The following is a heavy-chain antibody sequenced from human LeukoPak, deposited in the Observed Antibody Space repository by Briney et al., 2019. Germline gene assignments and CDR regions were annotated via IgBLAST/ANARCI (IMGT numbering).Heavy chain of an antibody. D-gene: IGHD4-17*01. Sequence: GASLRLSCAASGFTFSSYWMHWVRQAPGKGLMWVSRINIGVSDTLYADSVKGRFTISRDNAKNTLYLQMNSLRAEDTAVYYCARGMATVTGPFDSWGQGTLVTVSS. J-gene: IGHJ4*02. CDR3: ARGMATVTGPFDS. V-gene: IGHV3-74*01. CDR1: GFTFSSYW. CDR2: INIGVSDT.